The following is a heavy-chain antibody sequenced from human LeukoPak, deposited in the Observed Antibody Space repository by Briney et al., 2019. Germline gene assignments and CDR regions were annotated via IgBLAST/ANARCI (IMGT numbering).Heavy chain of an antibody. J-gene: IGHJ4*02. Sequence: RASVTVSCKASGYTFTDYYMHWVRQAPGQGLEWMGIINPSGGSTSYAQKFQGRVTMTRDMSTSTVYMELSSLRSEDTAVYYCARDFYHTNYYDSSGYYMDQDGVDYWGQGTLVTVSS. CDR2: INPSGGST. CDR3: ARDFYHTNYYDSSGYYMDQDGVDY. D-gene: IGHD3-22*01. CDR1: GYTFTDYY. V-gene: IGHV1-46*01.